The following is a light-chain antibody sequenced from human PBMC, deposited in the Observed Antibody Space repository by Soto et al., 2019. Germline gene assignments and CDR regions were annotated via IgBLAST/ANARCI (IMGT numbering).Light chain of an antibody. J-gene: IGKJ2*01. CDR1: QTISRY. Sequence: DIQMTQSPSSLSASVGDRVTITCRASQTISRYLHWYQQKPGKAPKLLIYSASSLQSGVPSRFSGSGSGTDFTLTISSLQPEDFATYYCQQSYSTPYTFGQGTKLEIK. V-gene: IGKV1-39*01. CDR2: SAS. CDR3: QQSYSTPYT.